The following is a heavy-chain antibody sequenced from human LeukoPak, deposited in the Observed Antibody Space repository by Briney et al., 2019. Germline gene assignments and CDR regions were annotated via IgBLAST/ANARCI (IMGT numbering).Heavy chain of an antibody. V-gene: IGHV3-7*01. CDR2: IKYDGSEK. CDR3: AFNNNFKY. J-gene: IGHJ4*02. D-gene: IGHD1/OR15-1a*01. Sequence: GGSLRHSCIASGLSFSGQWMNGVGQSPGRGLEWVANIKYDGSEKYYVDSVKGRFTISREDAKNSLSLQMDSVRPEDTAVYYCAFNNNFKYWGQGTLVIVSS. CDR1: GLSFSGQW.